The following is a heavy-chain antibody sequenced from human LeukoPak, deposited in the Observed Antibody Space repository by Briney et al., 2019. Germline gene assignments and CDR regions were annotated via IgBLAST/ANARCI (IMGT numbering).Heavy chain of an antibody. J-gene: IGHJ4*02. CDR2: IYHSGST. Sequence: SETLSLTCTVSGDSISTYYWNWIRQPPGKGLEWIGYIYHSGSTSYNPSPKSRVTISVDTSKNQFSLKLSSVTAADTAVYYCARAFSSSSFYFNYWGQGTLVTVSS. CDR1: GDSISTYY. V-gene: IGHV4-59*01. D-gene: IGHD6-6*01. CDR3: ARAFSSSSFYFNY.